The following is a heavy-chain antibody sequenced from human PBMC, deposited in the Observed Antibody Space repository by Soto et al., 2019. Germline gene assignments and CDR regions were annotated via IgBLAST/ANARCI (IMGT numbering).Heavy chain of an antibody. J-gene: IGHJ4*02. D-gene: IGHD3-16*01. CDR2: INHSGST. CDR1: GGSFSGYY. V-gene: IGHV4-34*01. Sequence: PSETLSLTCAVYGGSFSGYYWSWIRQPPGKGLEWIGEINHSGSTNYNPSLKSRVTISVDTSKNQFSLKLSSVTAADTAVYYCARASWGGYYFDYWGQGTRVTVSS. CDR3: ARASWGGYYFDY.